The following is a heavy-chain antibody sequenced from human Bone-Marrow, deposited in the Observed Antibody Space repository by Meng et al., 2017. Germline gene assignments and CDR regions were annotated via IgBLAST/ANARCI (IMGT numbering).Heavy chain of an antibody. CDR2: ISYDGSNK. CDR3: ARVTAGVPY. CDR1: GFTFSSYA. Sequence: GESLKISCAASGFTFSSYAMHWVRQAPGKGLEWVAVISYDGSNKYYADSVKGRFTISRDNSKNTLYLQMNSLRAEDTAVYYCARVTAGVPYWGQGTLVTVSS. D-gene: IGHD2-21*02. V-gene: IGHV3-30*04. J-gene: IGHJ4*02.